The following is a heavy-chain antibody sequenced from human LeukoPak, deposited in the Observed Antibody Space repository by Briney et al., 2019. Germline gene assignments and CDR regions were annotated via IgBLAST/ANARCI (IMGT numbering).Heavy chain of an antibody. CDR3: ARSYIGYYYGSGSYGQLGY. J-gene: IGHJ4*02. CDR2: ISGSGGST. V-gene: IGHV3-23*01. Sequence: PGGSLRLSCAASGFTFSSYAMSWVRQAPGKGLEWVSAISGSGGSTYYADSVKGRFTISRDNSKSTLYLQMNSLRAEDTAVYYCARSYIGYYYGSGSYGQLGYWGQGTLVTVSS. D-gene: IGHD3-10*01. CDR1: GFTFSSYA.